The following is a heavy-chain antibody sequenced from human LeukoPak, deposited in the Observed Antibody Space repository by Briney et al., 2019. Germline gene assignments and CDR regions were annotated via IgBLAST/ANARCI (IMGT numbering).Heavy chain of an antibody. CDR3: ARGPNSIGDFDY. Sequence: PGGSLRLSCAASGFTVSSNYMSWVRQAPGKGLEWVSVIYSGGGTYYADSVNGRFTISRDNSKNTLYLQMNSLRAGDTAVYYCARGPNSIGDFDYWGQGTLVTVSS. D-gene: IGHD2/OR15-2a*01. CDR2: IYSGGGT. V-gene: IGHV3-66*02. CDR1: GFTVSSNY. J-gene: IGHJ4*02.